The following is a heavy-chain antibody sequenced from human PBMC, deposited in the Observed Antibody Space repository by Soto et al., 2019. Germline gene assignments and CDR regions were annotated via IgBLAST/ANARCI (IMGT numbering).Heavy chain of an antibody. Sequence: QVQLVESGGGVVQPGRSLRLSCAASGFTFSSYAMHWVRQAPGKGLEWVAVISYDGSNKYYADSVQGRFTISRDNSKNTLYLQMNSLRAEYTAVYYCARERLRYNWNDFPYIYDGMDVWGQGTTFTVSS. D-gene: IGHD1-1*01. V-gene: IGHV3-30-3*01. J-gene: IGHJ6*02. CDR3: ARERLRYNWNDFPYIYDGMDV. CDR2: ISYDGSNK. CDR1: GFTFSSYA.